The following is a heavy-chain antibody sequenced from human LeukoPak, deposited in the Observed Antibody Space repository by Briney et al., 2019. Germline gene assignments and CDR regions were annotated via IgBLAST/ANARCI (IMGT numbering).Heavy chain of an antibody. D-gene: IGHD2-2*02. J-gene: IGHJ6*02. CDR3: ARGGTYCSSTSCYIPRYYYGMDV. CDR1: GGSFSGYY. Sequence: SETLSLTCAVYGGSFSGYYWSWIRQPPGKGLEWIGEINHSGSANYNPSLKSRVTISVDTSKNQFSLKLSSVTAADTAVYYCARGGTYCSSTSCYIPRYYYGMDVWGQGTTVTVSS. V-gene: IGHV4-34*01. CDR2: INHSGSA.